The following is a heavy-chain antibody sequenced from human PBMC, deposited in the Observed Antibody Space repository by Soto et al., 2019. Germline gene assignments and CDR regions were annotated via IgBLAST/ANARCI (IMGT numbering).Heavy chain of an antibody. CDR2: IYYSGTT. V-gene: IGHV4-31*03. CDR1: GGSITSGGHF. D-gene: IGHD3-9*01. CDR3: ARGSRPFECFDP. J-gene: IGHJ5*02. Sequence: QVQLQGSGPGLVKPSQTLSLNCTVSGGSITSGGHFWSWIRQVPGVGLEWIGYIYYSGTTYYNPSLRSRVTISVDTSKNQFSLELSSVTAADTAVYYCARGSRPFECFDPWGQGTLVTVSS.